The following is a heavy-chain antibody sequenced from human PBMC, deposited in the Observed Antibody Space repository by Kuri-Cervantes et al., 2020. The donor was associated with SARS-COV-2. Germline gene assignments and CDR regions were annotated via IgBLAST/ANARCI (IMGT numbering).Heavy chain of an antibody. CDR3: ARDGSYGDYGY. J-gene: IGHJ4*02. Sequence: GGSLRLSCEVFGFTFNQYSMGWVRQAPGKGLEWVANIKQDGSEKYYVDSVKGRFTISRDNAKNSLYLQMNSLRAEDTAVYYCARDGSYGDYGYWGQGTLVTVSS. CDR1: GFTFNQYS. CDR2: IKQDGSEK. V-gene: IGHV3-7*01. D-gene: IGHD4-17*01.